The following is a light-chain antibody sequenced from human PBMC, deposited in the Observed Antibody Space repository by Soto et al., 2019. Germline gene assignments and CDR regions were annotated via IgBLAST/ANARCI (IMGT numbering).Light chain of an antibody. CDR3: SSYAGSNIWV. V-gene: IGLV2-8*01. CDR1: SSDVGGYNY. J-gene: IGLJ3*02. CDR2: EVS. Sequence: QSALTQPPSASGSPGQSVTISCTGTSSDVGGYNYVSWYQQYPDKAPKLMIYEVSKRPSGVPDRFSGSKSGKTASLTVSGLQAEDEADYYCSSYAGSNIWVFGGGTKLTVL.